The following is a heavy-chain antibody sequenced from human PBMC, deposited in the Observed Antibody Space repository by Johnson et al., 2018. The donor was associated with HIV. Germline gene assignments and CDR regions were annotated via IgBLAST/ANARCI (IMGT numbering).Heavy chain of an antibody. CDR2: INWNGGST. CDR1: GFTFDDNG. D-gene: IGHD5-12*01. Sequence: VQLVESGGGVVRPGGSLRLSCAASGFTFDDNGMSWVRQAPGKGLEWVSGINWNGGSTGYADSVKGRFIISRDNAKNSLYLQMNSLIAEDTALYYCARMGGYVVVDAFDIWGQGTMVTVSS. V-gene: IGHV3-20*04. J-gene: IGHJ3*02. CDR3: ARMGGYVVVDAFDI.